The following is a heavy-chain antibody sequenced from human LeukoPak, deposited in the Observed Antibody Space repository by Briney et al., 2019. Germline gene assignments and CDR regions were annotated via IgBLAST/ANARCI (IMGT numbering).Heavy chain of an antibody. D-gene: IGHD6-13*01. CDR1: GFTFSSYA. V-gene: IGHV3-23*01. J-gene: IGHJ4*02. CDR3: AKAREGSLDRRGIAAAGTAFDY. CDR2: ISGSGGST. Sequence: PGGSLRLSCAASGFTFSSYAMSWVRQAPGKGLEWVSAISGSGGSTYCADSVKGRFTISRDNSKNTLYLQMNSLRAEDTAVYYCAKAREGSLDRRGIAAAGTAFDYWGQGTLVTVSS.